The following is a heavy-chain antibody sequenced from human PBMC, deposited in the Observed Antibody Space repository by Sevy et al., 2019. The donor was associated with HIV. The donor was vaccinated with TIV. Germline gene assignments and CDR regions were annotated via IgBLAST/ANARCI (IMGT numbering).Heavy chain of an antibody. D-gene: IGHD6-13*01. CDR2: IYPGDSDT. CDR3: ARHSSSWYVREVDY. J-gene: IGHJ4*02. V-gene: IGHV5-51*01. CDR1: GYSFTSYW. Sequence: GGSLRLSCKGSGYSFTSYWIGWVRQMPGKGLEWMGIIYPGDSDTRYSPSFQGQVTISADKSISTAYLQWSSLKASDTAMYYCARHSSSWYVREVDYWGQGTLVTVSS.